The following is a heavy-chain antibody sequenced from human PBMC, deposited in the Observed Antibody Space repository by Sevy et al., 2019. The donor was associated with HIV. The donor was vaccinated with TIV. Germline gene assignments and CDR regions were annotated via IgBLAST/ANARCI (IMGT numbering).Heavy chain of an antibody. CDR2: IKSKTDGGTT. D-gene: IGHD3-10*01. V-gene: IGHV3-15*01. J-gene: IGHJ4*02. CDR3: TTDSKSRGLSALLDY. CDR1: GFTFSNAW. Sequence: GGSLRLSCAASGFTFSNAWMSWVRQAPGKGLEWVGRIKSKTDGGTTDYPAPVKGRFTISRAESKNTLYLQMNSLKTEDTAIYSCTTDSKSRGLSALLDYWGQGTLVTVSS.